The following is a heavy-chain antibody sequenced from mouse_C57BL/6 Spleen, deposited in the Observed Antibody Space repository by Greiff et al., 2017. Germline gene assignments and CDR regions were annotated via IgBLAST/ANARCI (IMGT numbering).Heavy chain of an antibody. J-gene: IGHJ2*01. CDR3: ARSLGLYYDYDY. V-gene: IGHV1-66*01. Sequence: VQVVESGPELVKPGASVKISCKASGYSFTSYYIHWVKQRPGQGLEWIGWIYPGSGNTKYNEKFKGKATLTADTSSSTAYMQLSSLTSEDSAVYYCARSLGLYYDYDYWGQGTTLTVSS. CDR2: IYPGSGNT. CDR1: GYSFTSYY. D-gene: IGHD2-4*01.